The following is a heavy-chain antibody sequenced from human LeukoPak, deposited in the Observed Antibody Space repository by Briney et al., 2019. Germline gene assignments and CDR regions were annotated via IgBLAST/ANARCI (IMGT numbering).Heavy chain of an antibody. CDR2: LSGSGGSA. D-gene: IGHD5-24*01. CDR3: ARAGRDGYNYADY. J-gene: IGHJ4*02. Sequence: PGGSLRLSCAASGFTFSNYAMSWVRQAPGKGLEWVSALSGSGGSAYYADSVKGRFTVSRDNSKNTLYLQMNSLRAEDTAVYYCARAGRDGYNYADYWGQGTLVTVSS. CDR1: GFTFSNYA. V-gene: IGHV3-23*01.